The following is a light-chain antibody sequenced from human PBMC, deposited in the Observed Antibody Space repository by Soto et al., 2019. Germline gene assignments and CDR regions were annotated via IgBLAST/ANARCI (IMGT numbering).Light chain of an antibody. V-gene: IGKV2-30*01. J-gene: IGKJ1*01. Sequence: DVVMTQSPLFLPVTLGQPASISCRSSESLVFSDGNTYLSWLQQRPGQSPRRLIYKVSNRGSGVPDRVSGSGSGTDFTLKISRVEAEDVGLYYCVQGTHWPRTFGQGTKVEIK. CDR3: VQGTHWPRT. CDR2: KVS. CDR1: ESLVFSDGNTY.